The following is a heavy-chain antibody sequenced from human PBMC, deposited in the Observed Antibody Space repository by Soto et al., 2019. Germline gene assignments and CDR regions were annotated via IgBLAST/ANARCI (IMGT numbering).Heavy chain of an antibody. D-gene: IGHD5-18*01. Sequence: QVALVQSGAEVKRPGASVTLSCRSSGYIFTYYGVTWVRQAPGQGLEWMGWISPYNGNTRYAQKVQDRVTLTTDASTKTAYMELRSLRSDDTAVYYCASHGGYTYGFSDYWGQGTLVTVSS. CDR3: ASHGGYTYGFSDY. CDR1: GYIFTYYG. V-gene: IGHV1-18*01. J-gene: IGHJ4*02. CDR2: ISPYNGNT.